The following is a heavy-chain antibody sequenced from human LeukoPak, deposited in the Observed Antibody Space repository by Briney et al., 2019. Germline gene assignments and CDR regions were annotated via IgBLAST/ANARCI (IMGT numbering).Heavy chain of an antibody. CDR2: ISSSSSTI. V-gene: IGHV3-48*01. D-gene: IGHD3-3*01. CDR1: GFTFSSYS. Sequence: GGSLRLSCAASGFTFSSYSMSWVRQAPGKGLEWVSYISSSSSTIYYADSVKGRFTISRDNAKNSLYLQMNSLRAEDTAVYYCASMGGGYYDFWSGYYPFDYWGQGTLVTVSS. CDR3: ASMGGGYYDFWSGYYPFDY. J-gene: IGHJ4*02.